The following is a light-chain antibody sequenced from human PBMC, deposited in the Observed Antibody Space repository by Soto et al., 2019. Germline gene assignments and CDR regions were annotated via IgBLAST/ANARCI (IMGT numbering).Light chain of an antibody. V-gene: IGKV1-5*01. Sequence: DIQMTQSPSTLSASAGDRVTITCRARQSISSWLAWYQQKPGKAPQLLIYDAYSLESGVPSRFSGSGSGTEFTLTISSLQPDDFATYYGQQYNKYPYTFGQGTKLEIK. J-gene: IGKJ2*01. CDR3: QQYNKYPYT. CDR2: DAY. CDR1: QSISSW.